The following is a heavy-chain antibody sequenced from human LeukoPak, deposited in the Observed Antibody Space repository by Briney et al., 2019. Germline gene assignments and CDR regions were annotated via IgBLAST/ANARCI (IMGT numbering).Heavy chain of an antibody. Sequence: SGPTLVNPTQTLTLTCTFSGFSLSTSGVGVGWIRQPPGKALEWLALIYWDDDKRYSPSLKSGLTITKDTSKNQVVLTMTNMDPVDTATYYCARMRGGLGGPRPRSGWFVYWGQGTLVTVSS. J-gene: IGHJ4*02. V-gene: IGHV2-5*02. CDR1: GFSLSTSGVG. D-gene: IGHD6-19*01. CDR3: ARMRGGLGGPRPRSGWFVY. CDR2: IYWDDDK.